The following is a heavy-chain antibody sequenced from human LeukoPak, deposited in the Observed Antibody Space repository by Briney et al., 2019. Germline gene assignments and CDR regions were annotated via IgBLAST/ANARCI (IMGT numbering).Heavy chain of an antibody. J-gene: IGHJ3*02. CDR3: ARDWGGYCSGGSCYFAVFDI. Sequence: PGGSLRLSCAASGFTFSSYTMNWVRQAPGKGLEWVSSISSSSYISYADSVKGRFTISRDNAKNSVYLQMNSLRAEDTAVYYCARDWGGYCSGGSCYFAVFDIWGQGTMVTVSS. CDR2: ISSSSYI. CDR1: GFTFSSYT. V-gene: IGHV3-21*01. D-gene: IGHD2-15*01.